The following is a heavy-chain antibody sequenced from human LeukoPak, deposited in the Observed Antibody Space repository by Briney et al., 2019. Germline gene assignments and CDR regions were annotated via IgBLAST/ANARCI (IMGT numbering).Heavy chain of an antibody. J-gene: IGHJ4*02. D-gene: IGHD3-16*01. Sequence: SETLSLTCDVSGGSIAQTNYWTWVRPPPGKGLEWIGEVNLQGSTNYNPSLMGRVAISVDTSENHVSLQLTSVTAADTAVYYCAREGGPYRPLDYSGQGTLVTVS. CDR2: VNLQGST. CDR1: GGSIAQTNY. CDR3: AREGGPYRPLDY. V-gene: IGHV4-4*02.